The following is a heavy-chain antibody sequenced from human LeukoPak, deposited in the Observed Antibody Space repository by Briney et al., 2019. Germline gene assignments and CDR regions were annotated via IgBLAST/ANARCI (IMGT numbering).Heavy chain of an antibody. CDR1: GFTFSGYW. V-gene: IGHV3-74*01. Sequence: GGSLRLSCAASGFTFSGYWMHWVRQAPGKGLVWVSRINSGGSDTRYADSVKGRFTISRDNAKNTLYLQMNTLRPEDTAVYYCARDVKYSPDYWGQGTLVTVSS. D-gene: IGHD6-6*01. CDR3: ARDVKYSPDY. J-gene: IGHJ4*02. CDR2: INSGGSDT.